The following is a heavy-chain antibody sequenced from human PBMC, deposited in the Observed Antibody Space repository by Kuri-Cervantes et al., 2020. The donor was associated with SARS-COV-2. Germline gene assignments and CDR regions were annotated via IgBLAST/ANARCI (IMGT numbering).Heavy chain of an antibody. V-gene: IGHV3-11*04. Sequence: AASXIXFSGYYMSWIRQAPGKGLEWVSGICYNSGSIGYADSVKGRFTISRDNAKNTLYLQMNSLRAEDTAVYYCARDLEDIVVVPSVDGMDVWGQGTTVTVSS. J-gene: IGHJ6*02. CDR2: ICYNSGSI. CDR3: ARDLEDIVVVPSVDGMDV. D-gene: IGHD2-2*01. CDR1: XIXFSGYY.